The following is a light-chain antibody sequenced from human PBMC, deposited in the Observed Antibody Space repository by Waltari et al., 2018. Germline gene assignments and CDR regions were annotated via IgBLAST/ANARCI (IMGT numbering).Light chain of an antibody. CDR2: DNN. J-gene: IGLJ2*01. V-gene: IGLV1-51*01. CDR3: GAWDNSLDIVV. CDR1: SSNIGSNY. Sequence: QSVLTQPPSVSAAPGQKVTLSCSGSSSNIGSNYVSWYQQLPGTAPKLLTYDNNRRPLGIPDRFSGSKSGTSATLGITGLQTGDEADYYCGAWDNSLDIVVFGGGTKLTVL.